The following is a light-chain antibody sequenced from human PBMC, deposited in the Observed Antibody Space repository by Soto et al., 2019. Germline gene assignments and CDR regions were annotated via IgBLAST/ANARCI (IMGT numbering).Light chain of an antibody. J-gene: IGKJ3*01. V-gene: IGKV3D-7*01. CDR2: GAS. CDR1: QSVSNSY. CDR3: QQDYNSIFT. Sequence: PGERVTLSCRASQSVSNSYLTWYQQKPGQAPRLLIYGASTRATGIPARFSGSGSGTDFTLTISSLQPEDFAVYYCQQDYNSIFTFGRETKVDIK.